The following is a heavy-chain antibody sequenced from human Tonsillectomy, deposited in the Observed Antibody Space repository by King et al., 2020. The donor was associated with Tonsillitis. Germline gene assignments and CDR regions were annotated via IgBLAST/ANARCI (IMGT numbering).Heavy chain of an antibody. J-gene: IGHJ4*02. CDR3: AKVLSIAVAGKLDY. CDR1: GFTFSSYA. D-gene: IGHD6-19*01. CDR2: ISGSGGST. Sequence: VQLVESGGGLVQPGGSLRLSCAASGFTFSSYAKSWVRQAPVKGLEWVSAISGSGGSTYYADSVKGRLTSSRDNSKNTLYLQMNSLRAEDTAVYYCAKVLSIAVAGKLDYWGQGTLVTVSS. V-gene: IGHV3-23*04.